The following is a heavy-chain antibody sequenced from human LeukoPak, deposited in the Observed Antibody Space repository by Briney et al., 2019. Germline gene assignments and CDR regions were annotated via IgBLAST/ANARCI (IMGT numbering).Heavy chain of an antibody. V-gene: IGHV4-39*01. CDR1: GGSISSSSYY. CDR2: IYYSGST. Sequence: SETLSLTCTVSGGSISSSSYYWGWIRQPPGKGLEWIGSIYYSGSTYYNPSLKSRVTISVDTSKNQFSPKLSSVTAADTAVYYCARHRLPSSGWYLGYFDYWGQGTLVTVSS. J-gene: IGHJ4*02. CDR3: ARHRLPSSGWYLGYFDY. D-gene: IGHD6-19*01.